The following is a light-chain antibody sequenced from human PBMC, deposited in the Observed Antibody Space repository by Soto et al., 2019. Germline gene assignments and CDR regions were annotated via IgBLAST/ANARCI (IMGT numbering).Light chain of an antibody. CDR1: SSNIGAGYD. Sequence: QAVVTQPPSVSGAPGLRVTISCTGSSSNIGAGYDVQWYQQLPGSAPKLLIYVSTDRASGVPDRFSGSKSGTSASLTITGLQAEDEADYYCQSYDRSLSVVFGGGTKLTVL. V-gene: IGLV1-40*01. CDR2: VST. J-gene: IGLJ2*01. CDR3: QSYDRSLSVV.